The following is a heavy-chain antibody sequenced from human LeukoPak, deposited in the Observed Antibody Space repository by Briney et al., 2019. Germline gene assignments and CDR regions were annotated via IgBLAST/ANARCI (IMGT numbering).Heavy chain of an antibody. D-gene: IGHD3-22*01. CDR3: ARCDYDRSGPRSLGAYNI. V-gene: IGHV3-33*01. J-gene: IGHJ3*02. CDR1: GFTFSSYG. CDR2: IWYDAANQ. Sequence: PGRSLRLSCAASGFTFSSYGMHWVRQAPGEGLEWVALIWYDAANQYYGDSVKGRFTISRDNSKNMLYLQMNSLRADDTGVYYCARCDYDRSGPRSLGAYNIWGQGTMVTVSS.